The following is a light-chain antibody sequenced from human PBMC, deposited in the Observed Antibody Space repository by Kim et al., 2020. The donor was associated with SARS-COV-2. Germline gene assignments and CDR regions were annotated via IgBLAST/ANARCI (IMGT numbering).Light chain of an antibody. V-gene: IGLV1-44*01. Sequence: GQRVTISCSGSSSNIGSNYVSWYQHLPGTAPKLLIYTDNKRPSGVPDRFSGSKSGTSASLAISGLQSEDEADYYCAAWDDGLRGRMFGGGTKVTVL. J-gene: IGLJ3*02. CDR1: SSNIGSNY. CDR3: AAWDDGLRGRM. CDR2: TDN.